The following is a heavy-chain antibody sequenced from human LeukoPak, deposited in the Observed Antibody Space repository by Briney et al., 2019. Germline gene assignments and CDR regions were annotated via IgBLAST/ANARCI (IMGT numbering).Heavy chain of an antibody. Sequence: PGGSLRLSCAASGFTFSSYGMHWVRQAPGKGLEWVAVISYDGSNKYYADSVKGRFTISRDNSKNTLYLQMNSLRAEDTAVYYCAKDRSITILRYYFDYWGQGTPVTVSS. CDR1: GFTFSSYG. V-gene: IGHV3-30*18. D-gene: IGHD3-9*01. J-gene: IGHJ4*02. CDR3: AKDRSITILRYYFDY. CDR2: ISYDGSNK.